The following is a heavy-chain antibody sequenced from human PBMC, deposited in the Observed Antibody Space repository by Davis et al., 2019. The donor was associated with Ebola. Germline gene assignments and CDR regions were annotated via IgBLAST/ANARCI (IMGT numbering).Heavy chain of an antibody. CDR3: AKGHLMMVTAPDY. CDR1: GFTFGNYN. J-gene: IGHJ4*02. Sequence: GESLKISCLASGFTFGNYNMNWVRQTPGKGLEWVSYISTSGSTIYYADSVKGRFTISRDNAKNSLYLQMNSLRDEDTAMYYCAKGHLMMVTAPDYWGQGTLVTVSS. D-gene: IGHD2-21*02. V-gene: IGHV3-48*02. CDR2: ISTSGSTI.